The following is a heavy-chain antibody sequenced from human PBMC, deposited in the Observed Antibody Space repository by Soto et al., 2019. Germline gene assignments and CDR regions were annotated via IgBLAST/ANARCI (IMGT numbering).Heavy chain of an antibody. CDR1: GGTFSSYA. CDR3: ARSRRELPLGYFDY. J-gene: IGHJ4*02. CDR2: IIPMFGTA. Sequence: QVQLVQSGAEVKKPGSSVKVSCKASGGTFSSYATSWLRQAPGQGLEWMGGIIPMFGTANYAQKFRGRVTTTADECTSTAYMELISLRSEDTAVYSCARSRRELPLGYFDYWRQGTLVTVS. D-gene: IGHD1-26*01. V-gene: IGHV1-69*01.